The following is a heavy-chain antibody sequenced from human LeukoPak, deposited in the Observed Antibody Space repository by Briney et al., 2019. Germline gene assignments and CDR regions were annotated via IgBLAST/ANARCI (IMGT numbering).Heavy chain of an antibody. Sequence: SETLSLTCTVSGGSISSGSYYWRWIRQPAGKGLEWIGRIYTSGSTNYNPSLKSRVTISVDTSKKQLSLQLSSVTAADTAVYYCARTNIGPAGSWFDPWGQGTLVTVSS. J-gene: IGHJ5*02. V-gene: IGHV4-61*02. CDR3: ARTNIGPAGSWFDP. D-gene: IGHD6-13*01. CDR1: GGSISSGSYY. CDR2: IYTSGST.